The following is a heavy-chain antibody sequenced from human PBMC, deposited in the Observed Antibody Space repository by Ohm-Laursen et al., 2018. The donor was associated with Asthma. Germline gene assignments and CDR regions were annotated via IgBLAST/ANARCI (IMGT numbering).Heavy chain of an antibody. Sequence: SLRLSCAASGFTFSDYYMSWIRQAPGKGLEWVSYISSSSSYTNYADSVKGRFTISRDNAKNSLYLQMNSLRAEDTAVYYRARDYYGSGRLWDYWGQGTLVTVSS. D-gene: IGHD3-10*01. CDR2: ISSSSSYT. V-gene: IGHV3-11*06. J-gene: IGHJ4*02. CDR3: ARDYYGSGRLWDY. CDR1: GFTFSDYY.